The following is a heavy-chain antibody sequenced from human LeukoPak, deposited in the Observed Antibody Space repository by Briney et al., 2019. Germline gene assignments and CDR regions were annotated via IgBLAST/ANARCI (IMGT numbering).Heavy chain of an antibody. CDR1: GYTFTGFH. V-gene: IGHV1-18*04. CDR3: ARMPRYYYYGMDV. D-gene: IGHD2-2*01. J-gene: IGHJ6*02. CDR2: ISAYNGNT. Sequence: GASVKVSCKASGYTFTGFHMHWVRQAPGQGLEWMGWISAYNGNTNYAQKLQGRITMTTDTSTSTAYMELRSLRSDDTAVYYCARMPRYYYYGMDVWGQGTTVTVSS.